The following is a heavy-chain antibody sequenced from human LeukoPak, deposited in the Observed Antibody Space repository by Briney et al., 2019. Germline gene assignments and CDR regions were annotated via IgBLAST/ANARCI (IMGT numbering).Heavy chain of an antibody. CDR3: ARDRHSSGYPDY. CDR1: GYTFTSYY. J-gene: IGHJ4*02. D-gene: IGHD3-22*01. V-gene: IGHV1-46*01. CDR2: INPSGGST. Sequence: ASVKVSCKASGYTFTSYYMHWVRQAPGQGLEWMGIINPSGGSTNYAQKFQGRVTMTRDMSTSTVYMELSSLRSEDTAVYYCARDRHSSGYPDYWGQGTLVTVSS.